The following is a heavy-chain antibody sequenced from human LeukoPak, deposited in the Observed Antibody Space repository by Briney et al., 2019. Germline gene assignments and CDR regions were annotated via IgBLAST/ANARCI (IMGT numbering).Heavy chain of an antibody. D-gene: IGHD2-15*01. Sequence: GGSLRLSCAASGVTFSSYAMSWVRQAPGKGLEWVSAISGSGGSTYYADSVKGRFTISRDNSKNTLYLQMNSLRAEDTAVYYCARRDCSGGSCYNYWGQGTLVTVSS. CDR2: ISGSGGST. V-gene: IGHV3-23*01. CDR1: GVTFSSYA. J-gene: IGHJ4*02. CDR3: ARRDCSGGSCYNY.